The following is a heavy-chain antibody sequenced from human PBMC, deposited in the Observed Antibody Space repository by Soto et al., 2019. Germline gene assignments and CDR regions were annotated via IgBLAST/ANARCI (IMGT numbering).Heavy chain of an antibody. D-gene: IGHD5-18*01. V-gene: IGHV5-10-1*01. Sequence: HGESLKISCKGSGYSFTSYWISWVRQMPGKGLEWMGRIDPSDSYTNYSPSFQGHVTISADKSISTAYLQWSSLKASDTAMYYCASPVDTAMVTPSYYYYGMDVWGQGTTVTVSS. CDR1: GYSFTSYW. J-gene: IGHJ6*02. CDR3: ASPVDTAMVTPSYYYYGMDV. CDR2: IDPSDSYT.